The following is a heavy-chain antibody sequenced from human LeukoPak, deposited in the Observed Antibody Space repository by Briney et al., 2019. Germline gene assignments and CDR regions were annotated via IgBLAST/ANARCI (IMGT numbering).Heavy chain of an antibody. CDR1: GFTFSSYA. CDR3: AKAVVGAYFFDY. Sequence: GGSLRLSCAASGFTFSSYAMTWVRQAPGKGLEWVSGISSSGGSPNYADSVTGRFTISRDNSENTLYLQMNSLRAEDTAVYYCAKAVVGAYFFDYWGQGTLVTVSS. D-gene: IGHD1-26*01. CDR2: ISSSGGSP. V-gene: IGHV3-23*01. J-gene: IGHJ4*02.